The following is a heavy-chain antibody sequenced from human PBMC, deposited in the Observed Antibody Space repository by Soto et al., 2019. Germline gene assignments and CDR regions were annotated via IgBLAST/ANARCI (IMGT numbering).Heavy chain of an antibody. CDR1: GGSISSGDYS. D-gene: IGHD3-10*01. V-gene: IGHV4-30-2*01. Sequence: SETLSLTCAVSGGSISSGDYSWSWIRQPPGKGLELIGYVFHSGSTYYSPSLKSRVTISIDGSKNQFSLKLTSVTAADTAVYYCDRGSYGAGSDYWGQGILVTVSS. CDR3: DRGSYGAGSDY. CDR2: VFHSGST. J-gene: IGHJ4*02.